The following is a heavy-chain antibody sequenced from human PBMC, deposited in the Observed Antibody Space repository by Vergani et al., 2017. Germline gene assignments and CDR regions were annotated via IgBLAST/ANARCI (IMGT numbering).Heavy chain of an antibody. CDR2: ISGSGGST. CDR1: GFTFNHYA. D-gene: IGHD5-12*01. Sequence: EVQLLESGGDLVQPGGSLRLSCAASGFTFNHYAMNWVRQAPGKGLEWVSGISGSGGSTYYAGSVKGRFTISRDGSKNTLYLQMNSLSAGDTAVYYCAKANPRNSGYDYLYYYHAMDVWGQGTTGTVSS. J-gene: IGHJ6*02. CDR3: AKANPRNSGYDYLYYYHAMDV. V-gene: IGHV3-23*01.